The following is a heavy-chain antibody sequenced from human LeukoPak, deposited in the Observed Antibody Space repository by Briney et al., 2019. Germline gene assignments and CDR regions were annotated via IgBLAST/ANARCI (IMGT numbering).Heavy chain of an antibody. V-gene: IGHV3-53*01. CDR2: IYSGGDT. Sequence: PGGSLRLSCAASGFIVSGTYMTWVRQAPGKGLECVSIIYSGGDTYYTDSVKGRFSVSRDNSKNTLYLQMNSLRVDDTAVYYCARGSCSNITCHDAFDIWGQGTMVTVSS. CDR3: ARGSCSNITCHDAFDI. CDR1: GFIVSGTY. J-gene: IGHJ3*02. D-gene: IGHD2-2*01.